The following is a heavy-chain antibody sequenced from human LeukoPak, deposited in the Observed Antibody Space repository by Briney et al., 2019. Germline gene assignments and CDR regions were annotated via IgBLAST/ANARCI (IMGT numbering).Heavy chain of an antibody. V-gene: IGHV4-39*07. J-gene: IGHJ6*03. CDR3: ARETRKQLGTYYYYYYMDV. CDR1: GGSISSSSYY. CDR2: IYYSGST. Sequence: SETLSLTCTVSGGSISSSSYYWGWIRQPPGKGLEWIGSIYYSGSTYYNPSLKSRVTISVDTSKNQFSLKLSSVTAADTAVYYCARETRKQLGTYYYYYYMDVWGKGTTVTVSS. D-gene: IGHD6-13*01.